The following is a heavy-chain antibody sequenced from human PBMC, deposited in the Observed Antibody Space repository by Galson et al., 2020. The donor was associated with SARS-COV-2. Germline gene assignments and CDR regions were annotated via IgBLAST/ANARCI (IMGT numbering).Heavy chain of an antibody. Sequence: GGSLRLSCAASGFTFSSYWMSWVRQAPGKGLEWVANIKQDGSEKYYVDPVHGRFPIPRDNAKNSLYLQMNSLRAEDTAVYYCARDVGLSLYSSGWYYYYYYMDVWGKGTTVIVSS. CDR2: IKQDGSEK. CDR1: GFTFSSYW. D-gene: IGHD6-19*01. J-gene: IGHJ6*03. CDR3: ARDVGLSLYSSGWYYYYYYMDV. V-gene: IGHV3-7*03.